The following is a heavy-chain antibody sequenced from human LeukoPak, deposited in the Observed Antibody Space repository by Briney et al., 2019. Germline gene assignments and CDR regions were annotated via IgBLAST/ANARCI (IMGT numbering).Heavy chain of an antibody. CDR1: GGSFSGYY. CDR3: ARRGRRYYDILTGYPSYYFDY. Sequence: SETLSLTCAVYGGSFSGYYWSWIRQPPGKGLEWIGEINHSASTNYNPSLKSRVTISVDTSKNQFSLKLSSVTAADTAVYYCARRGRRYYDILTGYPSYYFDYWGQGTLVTVSS. V-gene: IGHV4-34*01. D-gene: IGHD3-9*01. CDR2: INHSAST. J-gene: IGHJ4*02.